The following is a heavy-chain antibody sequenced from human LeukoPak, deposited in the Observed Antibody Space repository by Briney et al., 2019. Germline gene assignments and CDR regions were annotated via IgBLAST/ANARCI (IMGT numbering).Heavy chain of an antibody. CDR2: IRYDGSNK. CDR1: GFTFSSYG. D-gene: IGHD5-12*01. Sequence: GGSLRLSCAASGFTFSSYGMHWVRQAPGKRLEWVAFIRYDGSNKYYADSVKGRFTISRDNSKNTLYLQMNSLRAEDTAVYYCAKDLGSGYDSEAFDIWGQGTMVTVSS. V-gene: IGHV3-30*02. CDR3: AKDLGSGYDSEAFDI. J-gene: IGHJ3*02.